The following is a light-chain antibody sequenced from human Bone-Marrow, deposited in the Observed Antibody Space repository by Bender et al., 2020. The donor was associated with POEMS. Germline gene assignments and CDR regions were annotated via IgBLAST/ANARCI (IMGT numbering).Light chain of an antibody. Sequence: QSALTQPASVSGSPGQPITISCTGTTSDVGSYDLVSWYQQHPGKAPKLIIYEVNERPSGVSNRFSGSKSGNTASLTISGLQAEDEADYYCCSYSGSYTWVFGGGTKVTVL. CDR3: CSYSGSYTWV. J-gene: IGLJ3*02. CDR2: EVN. CDR1: TSDVGSYDL. V-gene: IGLV2-23*02.